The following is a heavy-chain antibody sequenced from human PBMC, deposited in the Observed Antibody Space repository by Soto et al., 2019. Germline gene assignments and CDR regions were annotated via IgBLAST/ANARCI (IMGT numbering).Heavy chain of an antibody. CDR2: IYSGGST. CDR3: ARDRSGYYDTSGPFDY. V-gene: IGHV3-66*01. J-gene: IGHJ4*02. D-gene: IGHD3-22*01. Sequence: PGGSLRHSCAASGFTVSSTYMTWVRQAPGKGLEWVSFIYSGGSTYYADSVKGRFTISRDNSKNTLYLQMNSLRAEDTAVYYCARDRSGYYDTSGPFDYWGQGTLVTVSS. CDR1: GFTVSSTY.